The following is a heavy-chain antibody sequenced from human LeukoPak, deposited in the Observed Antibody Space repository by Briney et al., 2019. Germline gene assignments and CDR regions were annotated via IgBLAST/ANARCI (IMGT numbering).Heavy chain of an antibody. CDR3: ARGGTDSSGY. V-gene: IGHV4-39*01. CDR2: IYYSGST. Sequence: SETLSLTCTVSGGSISSSSYYWGWIRQPPGKELEWIGSIYYSGSTYYNPSLKSRVTISVDTSKNQFSLKLSSVTAADTAVYYCARGGTDSSGYCGQGTLVTVSS. D-gene: IGHD6-25*01. J-gene: IGHJ4*02. CDR1: GGSISSSSYY.